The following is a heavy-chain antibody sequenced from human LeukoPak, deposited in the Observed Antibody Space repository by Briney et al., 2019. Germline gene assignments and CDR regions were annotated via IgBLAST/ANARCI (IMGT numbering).Heavy chain of an antibody. J-gene: IGHJ6*03. CDR1: GGSISSYY. CDR3: ARDSARYYYYYYMDV. Sequence: SETLSLTCTVSGGSISSYYWSWIRQPPGKGLEWIGYIYYSGSTNYNPSLKSRVTISVDTSKNHFSLKLSSVTAADTAVYYCARDSARYYYYYYMDVWGKGTTVTVSS. V-gene: IGHV4-59*01. CDR2: IYYSGST.